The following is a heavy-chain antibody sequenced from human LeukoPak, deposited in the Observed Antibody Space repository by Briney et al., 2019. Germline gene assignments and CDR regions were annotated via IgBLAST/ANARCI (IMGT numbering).Heavy chain of an antibody. CDR3: ARERGGGFSWYYDSSGYYLFDY. CDR1: GTSFSGYY. D-gene: IGHD3-22*01. J-gene: IGHJ4*02. V-gene: IGHV4-34*01. Sequence: MSAETLSLTCAVDGTSFSGYYSSWIRQPPGEGLEGVGEINHGGRTNYKPSLKSRFTISVDTSKNQFTLKMSSVTARDTAVFSCARERGGGFSWYYDSSGYYLFDYWGQGTLVTVSS. CDR2: INHGGRT.